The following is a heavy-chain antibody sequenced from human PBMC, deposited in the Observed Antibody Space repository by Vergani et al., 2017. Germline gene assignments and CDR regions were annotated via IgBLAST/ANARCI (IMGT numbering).Heavy chain of an antibody. D-gene: IGHD3-10*01. CDR2: IYPGDSAT. V-gene: IGHV5-51*01. J-gene: IGHJ6*02. Sequence: EVQVVQSGAEVKKPGESLKISCKGSGYTFTSYWIGWVRQMPGKGLEWMGIIYPGDSATRYSPSFQGQVTISADKSISTAYLQWSSLNASDTAMYYCARHGSSGSYYKEGMDVWGQGTTVTVSS. CDR3: ARHGSSGSYYKEGMDV. CDR1: GYTFTSYW.